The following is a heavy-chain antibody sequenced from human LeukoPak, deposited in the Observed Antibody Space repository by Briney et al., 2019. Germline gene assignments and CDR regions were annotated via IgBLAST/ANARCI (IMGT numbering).Heavy chain of an antibody. CDR2: IKQDGSEK. J-gene: IGHJ6*03. D-gene: IGHD3-10*01. Sequence: PGGSLRLSCAASGFTFSSYWMSWVRQAPGKGLEWVANIKQDGSEKYYVDSVKGRFTISRDNAKNSLYLQMNSLRAEDTAVYYCARHVVRRNYYGSGSYSSSGYYYYYMDVWGKGTTVTISS. CDR1: GFTFSSYW. V-gene: IGHV3-7*01. CDR3: ARHVVRRNYYGSGSYSSSGYYYYYMDV.